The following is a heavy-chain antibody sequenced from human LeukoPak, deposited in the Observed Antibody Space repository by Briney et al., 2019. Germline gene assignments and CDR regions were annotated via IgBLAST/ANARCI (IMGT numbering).Heavy chain of an antibody. J-gene: IGHJ4*02. D-gene: IGHD6-19*01. Sequence: GGSLRLSCASSGFTFSSYEMNWVRQAPGKGLEWVSYISSSGSTIYYADSVKGRFTISRDNAKNSLYLQMNSLRAEDTAVYYCARDGSGYRSGGFDYWGQGTLVTVSS. CDR3: ARDGSGYRSGGFDY. V-gene: IGHV3-48*03. CDR1: GFTFSSYE. CDR2: ISSSGSTI.